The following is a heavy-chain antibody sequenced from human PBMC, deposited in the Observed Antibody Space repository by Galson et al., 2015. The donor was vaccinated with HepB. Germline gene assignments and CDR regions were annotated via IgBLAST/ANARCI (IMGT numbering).Heavy chain of an antibody. V-gene: IGHV3-23*01. D-gene: IGHD6-19*01. Sequence: SLRLSCAASGFTFSSYAMSWVRQAPGKGLEWVSAISGSGGSTYYADSVKGRFTISRDNSKNTLYLQMNSLRAEDTAVYYCAKVQSHSSGARIPMDVWGQGTTVTVSS. CDR3: AKVQSHSSGARIPMDV. J-gene: IGHJ6*02. CDR1: GFTFSSYA. CDR2: ISGSGGST.